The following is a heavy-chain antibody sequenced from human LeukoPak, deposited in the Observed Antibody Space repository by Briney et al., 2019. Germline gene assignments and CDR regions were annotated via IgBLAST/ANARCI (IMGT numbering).Heavy chain of an antibody. J-gene: IGHJ3*02. CDR2: IYYGDYT. CDR3: AREGIAVAELGAFDI. Sequence: PSETLSLTCTVFGDSTSGSYWTWIRQSPGKGLEWIGYIYYGDYTNYNPSLKGRVTMSMDTSESRFSVKLSFVTAADTAVYYCAREGIAVAELGAFDIWGQGTMVTVSS. D-gene: IGHD6-19*01. CDR1: GDSTSGSY. V-gene: IGHV4-59*01.